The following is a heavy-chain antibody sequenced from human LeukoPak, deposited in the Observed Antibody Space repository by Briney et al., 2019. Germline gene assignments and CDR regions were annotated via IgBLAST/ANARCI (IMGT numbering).Heavy chain of an antibody. CDR1: GGSIRSHHW. Sequence: SETLSLTCAVSGGSIRSHHWWSWVRQPPGKGLEWIGHIFHNGNTNYNPSLKSRVTMSVDKSKNQFSLILTSMTAADTAIYYCATLYGTSPFSRTFDFWGQGTLVTVSS. J-gene: IGHJ4*02. CDR2: IFHNGNT. D-gene: IGHD2-2*02. CDR3: ATLYGTSPFSRTFDF. V-gene: IGHV4/OR15-8*02.